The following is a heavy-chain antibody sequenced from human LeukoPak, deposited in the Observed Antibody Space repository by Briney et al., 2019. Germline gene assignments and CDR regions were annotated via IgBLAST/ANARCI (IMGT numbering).Heavy chain of an antibody. Sequence: EASVKVSCKASGYTFTSYAMHWVRQAPGQRLEWMGWINAGNGNTKYSQELQGRVTITRDTSASTAYMELSSLRSEDMAVYYCARGAYYYDSSGIDYWGQGTLVTVSS. CDR2: INAGNGNT. D-gene: IGHD3-22*01. J-gene: IGHJ4*02. CDR1: GYTFTSYA. V-gene: IGHV1-3*03. CDR3: ARGAYYYDSSGIDY.